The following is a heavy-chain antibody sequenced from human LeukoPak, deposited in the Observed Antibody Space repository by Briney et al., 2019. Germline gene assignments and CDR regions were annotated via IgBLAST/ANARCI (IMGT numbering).Heavy chain of an antibody. D-gene: IGHD3-22*01. V-gene: IGHV4-59*01. Sequence: SETLSLTCTVSGGSISSYYWSWVRQPPGKGLEWIGYIYYSGSTNYNPSLKSRVTISVDTSKNRFSLKLSSVTAADTAVYYCARYYYDSSGYYYDYWGQGTLVTVSS. CDR2: IYYSGST. J-gene: IGHJ4*02. CDR3: ARYYYDSSGYYYDY. CDR1: GGSISSYY.